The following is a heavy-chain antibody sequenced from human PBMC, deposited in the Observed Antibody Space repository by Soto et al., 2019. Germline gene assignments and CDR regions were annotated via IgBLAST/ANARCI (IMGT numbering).Heavy chain of an antibody. CDR1: GFSVDTYH. Sequence: GGSLGLSCAASGFSVDTYHVSWVRQAPGKGLEWVAVLFSGGDTKYGDSMKGRVTLSRDNSKNTLYLQMNNLRAEDTAVYYCARAYGATWYFYGYWGQGSMVTVSS. CDR3: ARAYGATWYFYGY. CDR2: LFSGGDT. D-gene: IGHD6-13*01. V-gene: IGHV3-66*01. J-gene: IGHJ4*02.